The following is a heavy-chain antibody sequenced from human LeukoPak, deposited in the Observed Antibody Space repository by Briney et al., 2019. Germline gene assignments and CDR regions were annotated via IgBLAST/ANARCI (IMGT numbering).Heavy chain of an antibody. J-gene: IGHJ6*02. CDR1: GGTFSSYA. D-gene: IGHD2-2*01. CDR3: ARDLGYCSSTSCYHNYYYGMDV. V-gene: IGHV1-69*04. Sequence: ASVKVSCKASGGTFSSYAISWVRQAPGQGLEWMGRIIPILGIANYAQKFQGRVTITADKSTSTAYMELSSLRSEDTAVYYCARDLGYCSSTSCYHNYYYGMDVWGQGTTVTVSS. CDR2: IIPILGIA.